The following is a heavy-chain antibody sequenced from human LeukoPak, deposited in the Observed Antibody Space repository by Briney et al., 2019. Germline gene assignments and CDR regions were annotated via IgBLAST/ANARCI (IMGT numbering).Heavy chain of an antibody. CDR3: AKDFTSGWYSSDAFDI. Sequence: GGSLRLSCAASGFTFSSYAMSWVRQAPGKGLEWVSGISGSGDNTYYADSVKGRFTISRDNSKNTLYVQVNSLGTEDTAAYYCAKDFTSGWYSSDAFDIWGQGTMVTVSS. V-gene: IGHV3-23*01. D-gene: IGHD6-19*01. CDR1: GFTFSSYA. CDR2: ISGSGDNT. J-gene: IGHJ3*02.